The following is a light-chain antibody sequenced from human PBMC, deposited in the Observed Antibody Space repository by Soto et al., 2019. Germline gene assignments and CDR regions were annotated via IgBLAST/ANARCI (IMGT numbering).Light chain of an antibody. CDR3: CSYAGSSTCVV. CDR1: SSDVGSYNL. J-gene: IGLJ2*01. CDR2: EDS. V-gene: IGLV2-23*01. Sequence: QSALTQPASVSGSPGQSITISCTGTSSDVGSYNLVSWYQQHPGKAPKLMIYEDSKRPSGVSNRFSGSKSGNTASLTISGLQAEDEADYHCCSYAGSSTCVVFGGGTKLTVL.